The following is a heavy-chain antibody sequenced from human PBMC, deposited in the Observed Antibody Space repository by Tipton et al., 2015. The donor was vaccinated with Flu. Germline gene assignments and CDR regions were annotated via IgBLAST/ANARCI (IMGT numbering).Heavy chain of an antibody. Sequence: GLVKPSETLSLICSVSGDSITTYYWSWIRQPPGQGPEWIGYIFYNGSTNYSPSLKSRVTISVDTSKNQFSLSLGSVTAADTAVYYCARTTYDYTNYGTPGAYGMDVWSQGTTVTVSS. V-gene: IGHV4-59*01. CDR3: ARTTYDYTNYGTPGAYGMDV. J-gene: IGHJ6*02. CDR1: GDSITTYY. CDR2: IFYNGST. D-gene: IGHD4-11*01.